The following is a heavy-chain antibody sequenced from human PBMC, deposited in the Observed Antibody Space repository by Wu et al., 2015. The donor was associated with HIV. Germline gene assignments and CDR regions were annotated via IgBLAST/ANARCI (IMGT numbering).Heavy chain of an antibody. J-gene: IGHJ4*02. D-gene: IGHD6-19*01. CDR2: INPYNGDT. CDR1: GYTFTRYV. CDR3: ARGGGSDWSVGYYFDY. V-gene: IGHV1-18*01. Sequence: QVQLVQSGTEVKKPGASVKVSCKASGYTFTRYVMSWLRQAPGQGLEWMGWINPYNGDTNYAQKFQGRVTMTTATSTSTAYMELRSLRSDDTAVYYCARGGGSDWSVGYYFDYWGQGTLVTVSS.